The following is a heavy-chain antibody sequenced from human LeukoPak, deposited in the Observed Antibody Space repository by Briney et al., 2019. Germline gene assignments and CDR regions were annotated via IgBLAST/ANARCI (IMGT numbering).Heavy chain of an antibody. Sequence: NPSETLSLTCTVSAGSISSYYCSWIRQPPGKGLERIGYISYSGSTNYNPSLKSRVTISVDTSKNQFSLKLSSVTAADTAIYYCARLYSSSLGRVFDYWGQGTLVTVSS. CDR3: ARLYSSSLGRVFDY. CDR2: ISYSGST. J-gene: IGHJ4*02. V-gene: IGHV4-59*01. D-gene: IGHD6-13*01. CDR1: AGSISSYY.